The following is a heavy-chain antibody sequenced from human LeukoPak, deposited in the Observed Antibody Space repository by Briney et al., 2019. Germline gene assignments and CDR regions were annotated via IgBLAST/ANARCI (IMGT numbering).Heavy chain of an antibody. Sequence: GGSLRLSCAASGFTFSNYGMNWVRQAPGKGLEWVSTISGGGGSTYYADSVKGRFTISRDNSKNTLYLQTNSLRAEDTAIYYCAKSSGGSYSWFDPWGQGTLVTVSS. CDR2: ISGGGGST. CDR1: GFTFSNYG. J-gene: IGHJ5*02. D-gene: IGHD2-15*01. V-gene: IGHV3-23*01. CDR3: AKSSGGSYSWFDP.